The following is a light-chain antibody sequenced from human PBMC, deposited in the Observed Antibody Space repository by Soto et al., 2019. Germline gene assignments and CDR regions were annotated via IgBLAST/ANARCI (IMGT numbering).Light chain of an antibody. CDR2: AAS. J-gene: IGKJ2*01. V-gene: IGKV3-15*01. CDR1: QSVSSSY. Sequence: EIVMTQSPATLSVSPGERATLSCRASQSVSSSYLAWYQQKPGRAPRLLIYAASTRATGVPARFSGSGSGTEFTLTISSLQSEDCAVYYCQQYDDWPPMYTVGQGTKVDIK. CDR3: QQYDDWPPMYT.